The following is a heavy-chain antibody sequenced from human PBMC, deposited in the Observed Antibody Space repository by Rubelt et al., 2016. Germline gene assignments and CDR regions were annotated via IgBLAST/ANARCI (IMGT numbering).Heavy chain of an antibody. CDR1: GGSVSSRDLY. CDR3: ARGPYSSGWYGDY. D-gene: IGHD6-19*01. CDR2: FYDNANI. Sequence: QVQLQQWGAGLLKPSETLSLTCAVYGGSVSSRDLYWDWVRQPPGKGLEWIGSFYDNANIYYNPSLKSRATITVDTSKNQIALRLSSVTAADTAVYYCARGPYSSGWYGDYWGQGTLVTVSS. V-gene: IGHV4-39*07. J-gene: IGHJ4*02.